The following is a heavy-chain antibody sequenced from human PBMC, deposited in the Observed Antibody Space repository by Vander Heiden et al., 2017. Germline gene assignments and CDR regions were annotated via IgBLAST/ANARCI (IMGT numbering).Heavy chain of an antibody. D-gene: IGHD3-3*01. CDR2: INHSGST. V-gene: IGHV4-34*01. CDR3: ARGLYYDFWSGYISRYFDL. J-gene: IGHJ2*01. Sequence: QVQLQQWGARLFQPSETLSLPCAVYGGSFSGYYWRWIRQPPGKGLEWIGEINHSGSTNYNPSLKSRVTISVDTSKNQFSLKLSSVTAADTAVYYCARGLYYDFWSGYISRYFDLWGRGTLVTVSS. CDR1: GGSFSGYY.